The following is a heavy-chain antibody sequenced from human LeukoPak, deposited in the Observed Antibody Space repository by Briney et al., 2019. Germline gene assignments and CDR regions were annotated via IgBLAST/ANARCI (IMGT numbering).Heavy chain of an antibody. CDR3: ARDAVRRYYDSSGYSHPRWYFDL. CDR2: MNPNSGNT. CDR1: GYTFTSYD. V-gene: IGHV1-8*01. D-gene: IGHD3-22*01. J-gene: IGHJ2*01. Sequence: GASVKVSCKASGYTFTSYDINWVRQATGQGLEWMGWMNPNSGNTGYAQKFQGRVTMTRNTSISTVYMELSSLRSEDTAVYYCARDAVRRYYDSSGYSHPRWYFDLWGRGTLVTVSS.